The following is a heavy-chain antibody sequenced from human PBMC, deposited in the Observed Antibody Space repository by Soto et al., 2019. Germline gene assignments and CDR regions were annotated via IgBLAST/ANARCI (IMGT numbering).Heavy chain of an antibody. Sequence: QVQLVESGGGVVQPGRSLRLSCAASGFTFSSYGMHWVRQAPGKGLEWVAVIWYDGSNKYYADSVKGRFTISRDNSKNTLYLQMNSLRAEDTAVYYCARDWILQTNRYYYYYMDVWGKGTTVTVSS. CDR2: IWYDGSNK. J-gene: IGHJ6*03. D-gene: IGHD2-2*03. V-gene: IGHV3-33*01. CDR3: ARDWILQTNRYYYYYMDV. CDR1: GFTFSSYG.